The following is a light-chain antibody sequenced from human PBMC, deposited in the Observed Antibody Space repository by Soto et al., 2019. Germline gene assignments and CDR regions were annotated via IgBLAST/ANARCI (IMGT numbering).Light chain of an antibody. CDR2: EVN. J-gene: IGLJ1*01. CDR1: GSDIGGYNF. CDR3: SSYAGPNNRDV. V-gene: IGLV2-8*01. Sequence: QSALTQPPSASGSPGQSVTISCTGTGSDIGGYNFVSWYQQHPGKVPKLIIYEVNKRPSGVPDRFSGSKSGNTASLTVSGLQADDEADYYCSSYAGPNNRDVFGTGTKLTVL.